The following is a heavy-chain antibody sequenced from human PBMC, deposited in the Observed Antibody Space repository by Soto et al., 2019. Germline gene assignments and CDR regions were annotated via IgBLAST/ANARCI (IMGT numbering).Heavy chain of an antibody. J-gene: IGHJ4*02. D-gene: IGHD6-19*01. V-gene: IGHV3-21*01. Sequence: VGSLRLSCAASGFTFSSYTMNWVRQAPGKGLEWVSSISSSSSYIYYADSVKGRFTISRDNAKNSLYLQMNGLRAEDTAVYYCARDRLARGIPVAGRIDYWGQGALVTVSS. CDR2: ISSSSSYI. CDR1: GFTFSSYT. CDR3: ARDRLARGIPVAGRIDY.